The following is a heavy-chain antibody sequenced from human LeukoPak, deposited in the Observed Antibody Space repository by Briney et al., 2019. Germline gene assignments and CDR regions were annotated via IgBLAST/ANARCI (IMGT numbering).Heavy chain of an antibody. Sequence: SVKVSCRASGGTFSSYAISWVRQAPGQGLEWMGGIIPIFGTANYAQKFQGRVTITADESTSTAYMELSSLRSEDTAVYYCARRYSGYDDPEYWGQGTLVTVSS. CDR3: ARRYSGYDDPEY. D-gene: IGHD5-12*01. CDR2: IIPIFGTA. CDR1: GGTFSSYA. V-gene: IGHV1-69*13. J-gene: IGHJ4*02.